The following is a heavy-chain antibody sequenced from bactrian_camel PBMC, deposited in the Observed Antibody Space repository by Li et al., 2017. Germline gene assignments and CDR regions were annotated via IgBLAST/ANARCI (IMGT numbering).Heavy chain of an antibody. V-gene: IGHV3S9*01. Sequence: QLVESGGGSVQTGGSLRLSCAASGYTNSNYCMAWFRQVQGKEREAVAQIDSDGRTTYVNSVKGRFTISKGKAKNTVYLQMNGLKPEDTAMYYCAQGYCGGGNCDLPGQGTQV. CDR2: IDSDGRT. J-gene: IGHJ4*01. CDR1: GYTNSNYC. D-gene: IGHD5*01.